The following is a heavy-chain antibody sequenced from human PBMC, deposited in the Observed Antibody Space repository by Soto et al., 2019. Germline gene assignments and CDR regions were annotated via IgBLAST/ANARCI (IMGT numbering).Heavy chain of an antibody. CDR2: IYWDDDE. V-gene: IGHV2-5*02. D-gene: IGHD1-1*01. J-gene: IGHJ4*02. CDR3: AHTLWNNYFDS. Sequence: QITLKESGPTLVKPTQTLTLTCTFSGFSLSTSGVGVGWIRQPPGKALEWLAVIYWDDDERYSPSLRSRLTITKDTPRHQVVLTMTNTAPVDTATSFCAHTLWNNYFDSWGQGTLVTVSS. CDR1: GFSLSTSGVG.